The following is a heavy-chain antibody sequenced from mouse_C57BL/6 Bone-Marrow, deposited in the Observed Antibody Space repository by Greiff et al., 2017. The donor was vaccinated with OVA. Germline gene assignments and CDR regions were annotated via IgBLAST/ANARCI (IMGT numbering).Heavy chain of an antibody. J-gene: IGHJ3*01. V-gene: IGHV1-81*01. CDR1: GYTFTSYG. Sequence: VQLQQSGAELARPGASVKLSCKASGYTFTSYGISWVKQRTGQGLEWIGEIYPRSGNTYYNEKFKGKATLTADKSSSTAYMELRSLTSEDSAVYFCAISFCGSRTGFAYWGQGTLVTVSA. CDR3: AISFCGSRTGFAY. CDR2: IYPRSGNT. D-gene: IGHD1-1*01.